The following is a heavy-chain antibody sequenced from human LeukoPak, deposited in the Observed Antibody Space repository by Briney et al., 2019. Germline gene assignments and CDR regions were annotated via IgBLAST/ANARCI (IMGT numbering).Heavy chain of an antibody. CDR3: ARGYSSGWYWGY. CDR1: GFTGFNVNSNY. J-gene: IGHJ4*02. CDR2: IKQDGSEK. V-gene: IGHV3-7*01. Sequence: GGSLRLSCAGSGFTGFNVNSNYMSWVRQAPGKGLEWVANIKQDGSEKYYVDSVKGRFTISRDNAKNSLYLQMNSLRAEDTAVYYCARGYSSGWYWGYWGQGTLVTVSS. D-gene: IGHD6-19*01.